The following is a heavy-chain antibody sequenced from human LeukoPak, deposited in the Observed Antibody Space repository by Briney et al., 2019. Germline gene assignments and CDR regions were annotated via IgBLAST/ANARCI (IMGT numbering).Heavy chain of an antibody. CDR3: ARGSGRLHYYYMDV. Sequence: ASVKVSCKASGYTFTSYDINWVRQATGQGLEWMGWMNPNSGNTGYAQKFQGRVTMTRNTSISTAYMELSSLRSEDTAVYYCARGSGRLHYYYMDVWGKGTTVTVSS. V-gene: IGHV1-8*01. D-gene: IGHD6-19*01. J-gene: IGHJ6*03. CDR1: GYTFTSYD. CDR2: MNPNSGNT.